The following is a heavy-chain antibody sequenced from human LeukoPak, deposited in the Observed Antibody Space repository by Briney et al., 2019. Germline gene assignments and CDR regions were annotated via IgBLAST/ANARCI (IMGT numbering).Heavy chain of an antibody. Sequence: PGGSLRLSCVVSGFTFSTYWMSWIRQPPGKGLEWIGEINHSGSTNYNPSLKSRVTISVDTSKNQFSLKLSSVTAADTAVYYCARGVHAMVRPYYYGMDVWGQGTTVTVSS. J-gene: IGHJ6*02. CDR3: ARGVHAMVRPYYYGMDV. CDR1: GFTFSTYW. D-gene: IGHD3-10*01. CDR2: INHSGST. V-gene: IGHV4-34*01.